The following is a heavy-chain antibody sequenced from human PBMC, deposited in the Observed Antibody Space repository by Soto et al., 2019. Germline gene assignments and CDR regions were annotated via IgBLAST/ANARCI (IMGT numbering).Heavy chain of an antibody. CDR2: IYYSGST. V-gene: IGHV4-30-4*01. Sequence: SETLSLTCTVSGGSISSGDYYWSWIRQPPGKGLDWIGYIYYSGSTYYNPSLKSRVTISVDTSKNTLYLQMSSLRAEDTALYYCAKNQERELPRVIDFWGQGTLVTVSS. J-gene: IGHJ4*02. CDR3: AKNQERELPRVIDF. D-gene: IGHD1-7*01. CDR1: GGSISSGDYY.